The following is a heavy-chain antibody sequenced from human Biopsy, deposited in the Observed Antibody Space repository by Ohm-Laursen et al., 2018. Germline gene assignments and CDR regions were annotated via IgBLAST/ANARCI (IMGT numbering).Heavy chain of an antibody. CDR1: GFPFHNYA. V-gene: IGHV3-21*04. D-gene: IGHD6-13*01. CDR2: TSSGSSYI. CDR3: AKDRYPSSWHYYYGMDV. J-gene: IGHJ6*02. Sequence: GSLRLSCSASGFPFHNYAMNWVRQAPRKGLGWVSSTSSGSSYIYYADSVKGRFTISRDNAKNSLYLQMNSLRSEDTALYYCAKDRYPSSWHYYYGMDVWGQGTTVTVSS.